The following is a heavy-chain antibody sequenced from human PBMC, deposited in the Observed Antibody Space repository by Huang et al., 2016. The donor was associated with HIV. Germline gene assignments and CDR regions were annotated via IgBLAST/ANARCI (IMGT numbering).Heavy chain of an antibody. CDR3: ARDPRIQSWLNFFDY. J-gene: IGHJ4*02. V-gene: IGHV3-74*01. D-gene: IGHD3-22*01. CDR1: GFSISSYW. Sequence: EVQLVESGGGLVQPGGSLRLSCAASGFSISSYWMHWVRQAPGKGLGWVSRINSDWSSTSYADSVKGRFTISRDNAKNTLYLQRNSLRAEDTAVYYCARDPRIQSWLNFFDYWGQGTLVSVSS. CDR2: INSDWSST.